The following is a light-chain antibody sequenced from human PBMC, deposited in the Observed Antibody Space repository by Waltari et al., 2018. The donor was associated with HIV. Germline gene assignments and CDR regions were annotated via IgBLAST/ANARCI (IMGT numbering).Light chain of an antibody. CDR1: PSVLYSSNNKNY. Sequence: IVMTQSPDSLAVSLGERATINCKSSPSVLYSSNNKNYLAWYQQKPGQPPKLLIHWASTRESGVPDRFSGSGSGTDFTLTISSLQAEDVAVYYCQQYYSTPPYTFGQGTKLEIK. CDR3: QQYYSTPPYT. V-gene: IGKV4-1*01. J-gene: IGKJ2*01. CDR2: WAS.